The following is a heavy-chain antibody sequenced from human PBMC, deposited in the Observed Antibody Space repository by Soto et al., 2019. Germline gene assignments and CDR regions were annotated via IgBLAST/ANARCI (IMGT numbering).Heavy chain of an antibody. CDR2: INHSGST. Sequence: PSETLSLTCAVYGGSFSGYYWSWIRQPPGKGLEWIGEINHSGSTNYNPSLKSRVTISVDTSKNQFSLKLSSVTAADTAVYYCARGRLGYCSGGSCYSVQWFDPWGQGTLVTVSS. V-gene: IGHV4-34*01. J-gene: IGHJ5*02. CDR3: ARGRLGYCSGGSCYSVQWFDP. D-gene: IGHD2-15*01. CDR1: GGSFSGYY.